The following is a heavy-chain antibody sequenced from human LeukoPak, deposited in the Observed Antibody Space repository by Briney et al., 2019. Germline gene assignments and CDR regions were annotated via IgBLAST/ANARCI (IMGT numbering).Heavy chain of an antibody. J-gene: IGHJ4*02. Sequence: GASVEISFKASGGPFSSYAISWVRPAPGQGLEGMGWIIAYNGDTKYRQNFQGRVTMTTDTSTTTAYMDLRSLSSDDTAVYYCGRVDMATTKDYWGQGTLVTVSS. CDR2: IIAYNGDT. D-gene: IGHD5-24*01. CDR1: GGPFSSYA. V-gene: IGHV1-18*01. CDR3: GRVDMATTKDY.